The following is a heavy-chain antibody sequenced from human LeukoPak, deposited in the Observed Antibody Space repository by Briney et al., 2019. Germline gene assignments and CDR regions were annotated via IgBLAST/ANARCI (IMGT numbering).Heavy chain of an antibody. J-gene: IGHJ4*02. D-gene: IGHD5-12*01. V-gene: IGHV4-31*02. CDR2: IYYSGST. Sequence: LRLSCAASGFTFSSYWMSWVRQAPGKGLEWIGYIYYSGSTYYNPSLKSRVTISVDTSKNQFSLKLSSVTAADTAVYYCARDGGATENYFDYWGQGTLVTVSS. CDR3: ARDGGATENYFDY. CDR1: GFTFSSYW.